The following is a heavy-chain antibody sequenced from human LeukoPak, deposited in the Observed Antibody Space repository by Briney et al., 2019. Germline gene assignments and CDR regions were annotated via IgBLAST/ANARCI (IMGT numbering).Heavy chain of an antibody. CDR3: ATTLFPWSYFDY. Sequence: SVKVSCKASGGTFSSYAISWVRQAPGQGLEWMGGIIPIFGTANYAQKFQGRVTITADESTSTAYMELSSLRSEDTAVYYCATTLFPWSYFDYWGQGTLVTVSS. J-gene: IGHJ4*02. D-gene: IGHD2-21*01. CDR2: IIPIFGTA. CDR1: GGTFSSYA. V-gene: IGHV1-69*13.